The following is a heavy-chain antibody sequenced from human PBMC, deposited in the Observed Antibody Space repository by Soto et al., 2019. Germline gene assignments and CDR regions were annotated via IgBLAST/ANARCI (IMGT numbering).Heavy chain of an antibody. Sequence: GGSLRLSCSASGFTFSSYSMNWVRQAPGKGLEWVSYISSSGSSTYYADSVKGRFTISRDNSKNTLYLQMNSLRAEDTAVYYCAKDRLGYYYYGMDVWGQGTTVTVSS. CDR2: ISSSGSST. V-gene: IGHV3-23*01. CDR1: GFTFSSYS. J-gene: IGHJ6*02. D-gene: IGHD6-19*01. CDR3: AKDRLGYYYYGMDV.